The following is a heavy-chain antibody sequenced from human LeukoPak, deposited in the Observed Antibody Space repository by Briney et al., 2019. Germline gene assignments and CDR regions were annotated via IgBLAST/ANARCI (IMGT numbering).Heavy chain of an antibody. Sequence: GASVKVSCKASGYSFSDYAMHWVRQAPGQRFEWMGWIDAGNGDTRYSQKFQGRVTITRDTSASTAYIELRSLRSEDTAMYYCARELRRDYDFWSGSLEDYYYGMDVWGQGTTVTVSS. D-gene: IGHD3-3*01. CDR3: ARELRRDYDFWSGSLEDYYYGMDV. J-gene: IGHJ6*02. CDR2: IDAGNGDT. CDR1: GYSFSDYA. V-gene: IGHV1-3*01.